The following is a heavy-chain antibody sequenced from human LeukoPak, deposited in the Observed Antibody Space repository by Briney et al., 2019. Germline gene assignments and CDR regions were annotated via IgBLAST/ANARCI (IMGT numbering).Heavy chain of an antibody. CDR1: GGSISSSSYY. CDR2: IYYSGST. CDR3: ARSGAAAAPHYYYYYMDV. Sequence: ASETLSLTCTVSGGSISSSSYYWGWIRQPPGKGLEWIGSIYYSGSTYYNPSLKSRVTISVDTSKNQFSLKLSSVTAADTAVYYCARSGAAAAPHYYYYYMDVWGKGTTVTVSS. J-gene: IGHJ6*03. V-gene: IGHV4-39*07. D-gene: IGHD6-13*01.